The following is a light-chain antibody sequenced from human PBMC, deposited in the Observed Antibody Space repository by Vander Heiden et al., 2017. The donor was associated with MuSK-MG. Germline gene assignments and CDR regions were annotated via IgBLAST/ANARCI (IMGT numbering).Light chain of an antibody. J-gene: IGKJ1*01. V-gene: IGKV4-1*01. CDR3: QQDDSTPRT. Sequence: DIVMTQSPDSLAVSLGERATIKCKSSQSVLYSSNNKNYLAWYQQKPGQPPKLLIYWASTRESGVPDRFSGSGSGTDFTLTISSLQAEDVAVYYCQQDDSTPRTFGQGTKVEIK. CDR1: QSVLYSSNNKNY. CDR2: WAS.